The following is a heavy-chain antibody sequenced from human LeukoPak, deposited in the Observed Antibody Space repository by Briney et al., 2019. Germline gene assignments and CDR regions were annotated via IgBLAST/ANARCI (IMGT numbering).Heavy chain of an antibody. CDR2: VNDSGST. J-gene: IGHJ4*02. CDR1: GGSFSGYY. Sequence: SETLSLTCAVYGGSFSGYYWSWIRQPPGKGLEWIGEVNDSGSTSCSPSLKSRVSISVDTSKNQFSLKLSSVTAADTAVYYCARVIDYDISGYYLGYWGQGNRVTVSS. D-gene: IGHD3-22*01. V-gene: IGHV4-34*01. CDR3: ARVIDYDISGYYLGY.